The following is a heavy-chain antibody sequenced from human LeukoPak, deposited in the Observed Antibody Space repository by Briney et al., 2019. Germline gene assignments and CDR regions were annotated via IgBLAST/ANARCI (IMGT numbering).Heavy chain of an antibody. Sequence: AGGSLRFSCAASGFTFSSYAMHWVRQAPGKGLEWVAVISYDGSNKYYADSVKGRFTISRDNSKNTLYLQMNSLRAEDTAVYYCARDNFDYWGQGTLVTVSS. CDR3: ARDNFDY. J-gene: IGHJ4*02. V-gene: IGHV3-30*04. CDR1: GFTFSSYA. CDR2: ISYDGSNK.